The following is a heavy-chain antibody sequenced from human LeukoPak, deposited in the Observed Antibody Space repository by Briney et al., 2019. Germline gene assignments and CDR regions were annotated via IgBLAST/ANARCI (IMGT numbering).Heavy chain of an antibody. CDR3: ARDRTRTGYSSGWYHDY. V-gene: IGHV1-2*02. J-gene: IGHJ4*02. CDR2: INPNSGGT. D-gene: IGHD6-19*01. CDR1: GYTFTGYY. Sequence: ASVKVSCKASGYTFTGYYMHWVRQAPGQGLEWMGWINPNSGGTNYAQKFQGSVTMTRDTSISTAYMELSRLRSDDTAVYYCARDRTRTGYSSGWYHDYWGQGTLVTVSS.